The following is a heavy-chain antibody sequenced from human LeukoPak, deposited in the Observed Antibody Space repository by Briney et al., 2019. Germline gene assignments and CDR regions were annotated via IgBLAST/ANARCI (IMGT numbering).Heavy chain of an antibody. CDR3: ARAASAAGTGNYYMDV. CDR1: GGSISSGGYY. V-gene: IGHV4-30-2*01. J-gene: IGHJ6*03. D-gene: IGHD6-13*01. Sequence: SQTLSLTCTVSGGSISSGGYYWSWIRQPPGKGLEWIGYIYHSGSTYYNPSLKSRVTISVDRSKNQFSLKLSSVTAADTAVYYCARAASAAGTGNYYMDVWGKGTTVTVSS. CDR2: IYHSGST.